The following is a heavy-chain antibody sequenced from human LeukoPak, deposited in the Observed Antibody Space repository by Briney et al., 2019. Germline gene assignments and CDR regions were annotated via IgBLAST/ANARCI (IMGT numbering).Heavy chain of an antibody. CDR2: ISAYNGNT. Sequence: ASVKVSCKASGYTFTSYGISWVRQAPGQGLEWMGWISAYNGNTNYAQKLQGRVTMTTDTSTSTAYMELRSLRSDDTAVNYCARARRDYIWGSYPEGAFGIWGQGTTVTVSS. CDR1: GYTFTSYG. D-gene: IGHD3-16*02. CDR3: ARARRDYIWGSYPEGAFGI. V-gene: IGHV1-18*01. J-gene: IGHJ3*02.